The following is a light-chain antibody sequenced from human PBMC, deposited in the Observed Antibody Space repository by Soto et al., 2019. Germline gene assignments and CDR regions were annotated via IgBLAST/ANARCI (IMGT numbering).Light chain of an antibody. CDR2: WGF. J-gene: IGKJ1*01. V-gene: IGKV4-1*01. CDR1: QSVLYSSNNKNY. CDR3: HQYYGSPPRT. Sequence: DIVMTQSPDSLAVSLGERATINCKSSQSVLYSSNNKNYLAWYQQKPGQSPKLLISWGFIRESGVPDRFSGSGSGTDLTLTISSLQAEDVAVYYDHQYYGSPPRTFGQGTKVEIK.